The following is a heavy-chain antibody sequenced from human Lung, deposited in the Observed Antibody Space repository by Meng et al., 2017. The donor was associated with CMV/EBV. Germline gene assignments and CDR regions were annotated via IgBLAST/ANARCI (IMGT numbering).Heavy chain of an antibody. D-gene: IGHD6-19*01. Sequence: ASVXVSCKASGHSFTDYYIHWVRQAPGQGLEWMGWISAYNGNTNYAQKLQGRVTMTTDTSTSTAYMELRSLRSDDTAVYYCARGIVIAVAGTGVDYWGQGTLVTFSS. V-gene: IGHV1-18*04. CDR2: ISAYNGNT. CDR1: GHSFTDYY. CDR3: ARGIVIAVAGTGVDY. J-gene: IGHJ4*02.